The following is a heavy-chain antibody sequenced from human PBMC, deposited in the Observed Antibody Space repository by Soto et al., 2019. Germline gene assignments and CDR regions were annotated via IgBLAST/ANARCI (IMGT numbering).Heavy chain of an antibody. Sequence: PGGSLILSCAASVCTFSDYGMHWVRQAPGKGLEWLAVISYDGSSKYYSDSVKGRFTISRDNSKNTLYLQMSSLRTEDTAVYSCAKDTSRVGSTRGPFDCWGQGTLVTVSS. V-gene: IGHV3-30*18. D-gene: IGHD1-26*01. CDR3: AKDTSRVGSTRGPFDC. J-gene: IGHJ4*02. CDR2: ISYDGSSK. CDR1: VCTFSDYG.